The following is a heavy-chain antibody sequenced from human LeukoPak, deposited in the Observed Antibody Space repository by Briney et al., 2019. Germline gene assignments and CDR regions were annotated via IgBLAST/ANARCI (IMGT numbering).Heavy chain of an antibody. CDR2: IIPIFGTA. V-gene: IGHV1-69*13. Sequence: GASVKVSCKASGGTFSSYAISWVRQAPGQGLEWMGGIIPIFGTANYAQKFQGRVTITADEPTSTAYMELSSLRSEDTAVYYCARSTIKSIVVVGYNWFDPWGQGTLVTVSS. CDR1: GGTFSSYA. J-gene: IGHJ5*02. CDR3: ARSTIKSIVVVGYNWFDP. D-gene: IGHD2-15*01.